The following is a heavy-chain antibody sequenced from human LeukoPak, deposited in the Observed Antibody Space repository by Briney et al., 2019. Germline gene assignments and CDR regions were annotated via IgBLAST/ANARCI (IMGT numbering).Heavy chain of an antibody. CDR1: GFTFSNYN. V-gene: IGHV3-21*01. D-gene: IGHD1-26*01. J-gene: IGHJ6*03. CDR2: ITSSGTYT. CDR3: ARDPYSGNYGTYYYYYMDV. Sequence: TGGSLRLSCADSGFTFSNYNMNWVRQAPGKAMEWVSSITSSGTYTFYADSGKGRFTISRDNAKNSLYLQMDSLGPEDTAVYYCARDPYSGNYGTYYYYYMDVWGKGTTVTISS.